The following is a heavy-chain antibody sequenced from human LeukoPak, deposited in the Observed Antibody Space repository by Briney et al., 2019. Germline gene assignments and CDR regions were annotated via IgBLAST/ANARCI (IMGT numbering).Heavy chain of an antibody. CDR3: ARGMGTSQAFDY. V-gene: IGHV3-48*04. D-gene: IGHD2-2*01. CDR2: ISTTGSTI. CDR1: GFTFSSYS. J-gene: IGHJ4*02. Sequence: GGSLRLSCAASGFTFSSYSMNWVRQAPGKGLEWVSYISTTGSTICYADSVKGRFTISRDNAKNSLYLQMNSLRAEDTAVYYCARGMGTSQAFDYWGQGTLVTVSS.